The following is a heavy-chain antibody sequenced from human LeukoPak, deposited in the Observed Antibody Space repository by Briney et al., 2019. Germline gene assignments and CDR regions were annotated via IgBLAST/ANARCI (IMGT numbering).Heavy chain of an antibody. Sequence: GGSLRLSCAASGFTFSGNYMSWIRQAPGKGLEWVSHISSSDNTIYYADSVKGRFTISRDNAKNSLYLQMNSLRAEDTAVYYCARAEVDCTSTSCYWGYYYYMDVWGKGTTVTVSS. J-gene: IGHJ6*03. D-gene: IGHD2-2*01. CDR1: GFTFSGNY. CDR3: ARAEVDCTSTSCYWGYYYYMDV. V-gene: IGHV3-11*04. CDR2: ISSSDNTI.